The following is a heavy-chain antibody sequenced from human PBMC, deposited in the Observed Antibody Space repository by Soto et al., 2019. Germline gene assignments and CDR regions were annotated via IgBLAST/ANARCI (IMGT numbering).Heavy chain of an antibody. V-gene: IGHV1-58*02. CDR1: GYTFSSYD. CDR3: AAFNPYHYYDSSGYYYPFDY. J-gene: IGHJ4*02. CDR2: IVVGSGNT. D-gene: IGHD3-22*01. Sequence: SVKVSCKASGYTFSSYDINWVRQARGQRLEWIGWIVVGSGNTNYAQKFQERVTITRDMSTSTAYMELSSLRSEDTAVYYCAAFNPYHYYDSSGYYYPFDYWGQGTLVTVSS.